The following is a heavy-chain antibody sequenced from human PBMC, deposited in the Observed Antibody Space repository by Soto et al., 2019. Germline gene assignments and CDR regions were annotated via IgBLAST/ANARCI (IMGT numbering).Heavy chain of an antibody. Sequence: XXTLSLPFTVSGGSIRSYYWRWIRQPPGKGLEWIGYIYYSGSTNYNPSLKSRVTISVDTSKNQFSLKLRSVTAADTAVYYCARRAYDPYFDYWGRGTLVTVSS. J-gene: IGHJ4*02. D-gene: IGHD5-12*01. CDR2: IYYSGST. CDR3: ARRAYDPYFDY. CDR1: GGSIRSYY. V-gene: IGHV4-59*08.